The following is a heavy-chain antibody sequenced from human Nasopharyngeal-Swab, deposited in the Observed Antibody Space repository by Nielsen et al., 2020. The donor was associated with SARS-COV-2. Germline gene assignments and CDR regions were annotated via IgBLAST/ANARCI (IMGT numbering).Heavy chain of an antibody. D-gene: IGHD2-15*01. Sequence: PVKVSCKASGGTFSTYAISWVRQAPGQGLEWMGGIIPIFGTSKYAQKFQGRVTITADEPTKTSHMELSSLRSEDTAVYFCVRIHGDCSGGSCYSGVDYWGQGSLVTVSS. V-gene: IGHV1-69*13. CDR2: IIPIFGTS. CDR1: GGTFSTYA. CDR3: VRIHGDCSGGSCYSGVDY. J-gene: IGHJ4*02.